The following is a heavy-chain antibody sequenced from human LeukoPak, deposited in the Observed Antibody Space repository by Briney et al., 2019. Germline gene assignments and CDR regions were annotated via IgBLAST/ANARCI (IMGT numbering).Heavy chain of an antibody. V-gene: IGHV3-30*04. D-gene: IGHD2-2*01. Sequence: GGSLRLSCAASGFTFSTYAMHWVRQAPGKGLEWVAVISYDGRNKYYADSVKGRFTISRDNTRNTLYLQMNSLSVDDTAVYYCARGPSCSSHSCYVIGALDIWGQGTLVTVSS. CDR1: GFTFSTYA. J-gene: IGHJ3*02. CDR2: ISYDGRNK. CDR3: ARGPSCSSHSCYVIGALDI.